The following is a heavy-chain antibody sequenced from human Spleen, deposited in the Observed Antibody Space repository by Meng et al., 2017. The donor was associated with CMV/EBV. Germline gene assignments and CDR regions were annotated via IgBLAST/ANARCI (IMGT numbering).Heavy chain of an antibody. J-gene: IGHJ4*02. CDR1: GFTFSYVW. Sequence: GFTFSYVWMSWVRQAPGKGLEWVGRIKSKTDGGTTDCAAPVKGRFSISRDDSKNTLYLQMNSLKTEDTAVYFCTTAYCASTSCPTGYWGQGTLVTVSS. CDR3: TTAYCASTSCPTGY. CDR2: IKSKTDGGTT. D-gene: IGHD2-2*01. V-gene: IGHV3-15*01.